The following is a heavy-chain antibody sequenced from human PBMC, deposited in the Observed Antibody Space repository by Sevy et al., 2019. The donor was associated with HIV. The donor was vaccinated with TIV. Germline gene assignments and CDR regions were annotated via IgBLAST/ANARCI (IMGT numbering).Heavy chain of an antibody. Sequence: GGSLRLSCAASGFTFSSYWMSWVRQAPGKGLEWVANIKQDGSEKYYVGSVKGRFTISRDNAKNSLYLQMNSLRAEDTAVYYCARGSPLTSWDAFDIWGQGTMVTATSWDAFDIWGQGTMVTVSS. CDR3: ARGSPLTSWDAFDIWGQGTMVTATSWDAFDI. D-gene: IGHD2-2*01. V-gene: IGHV3-7*01. CDR1: GFTFSSYW. CDR2: IKQDGSEK. J-gene: IGHJ3*02.